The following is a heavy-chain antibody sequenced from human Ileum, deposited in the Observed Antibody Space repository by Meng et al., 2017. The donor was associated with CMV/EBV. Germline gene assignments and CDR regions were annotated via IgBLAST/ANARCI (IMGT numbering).Heavy chain of an antibody. J-gene: IGHJ4*01. Sequence: ASVKVSCKASGYMFTSYGRSWVRQAPGQGLEWMGWISTYNGDTNYAQKLQGRITVTTDTSTNTAYMDLRRQTSDDTAVYYCAREGEYSTSSEAASYFDYWGQGTPVNVSS. CDR1: GYMFTSYG. CDR3: AREGEYSTSSEAASYFDY. CDR2: ISTYNGDT. D-gene: IGHD6-6*01. V-gene: IGHV1-18*01.